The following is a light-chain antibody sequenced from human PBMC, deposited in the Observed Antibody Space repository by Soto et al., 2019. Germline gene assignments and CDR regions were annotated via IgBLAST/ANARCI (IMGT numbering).Light chain of an antibody. CDR2: DVT. CDR1: SSDVGGYNY. Sequence: QSALTQPPSASGSPGQSVTISCTGTSSDVGGYNYVSWYQQHPGKAPKFIIYDVTKRPAGVPDRFSGYKSGNTAYLTVSGLEAEDEGDYDCSSYAGSNFYVFGTGTKLTVL. CDR3: SSYAGSNFYV. J-gene: IGLJ1*01. V-gene: IGLV2-8*01.